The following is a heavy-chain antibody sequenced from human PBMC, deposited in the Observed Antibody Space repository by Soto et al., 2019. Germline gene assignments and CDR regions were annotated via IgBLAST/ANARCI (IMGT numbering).Heavy chain of an antibody. V-gene: IGHV3-48*03. CDR2: ISSSGSTI. CDR1: GFTFSSYE. J-gene: IGHJ6*03. Sequence: GGSLRLSCAASGFTFSSYEMNWVRKAPGKGLEWVSYISSSGSTIYYADSVKGRFTISRDNAKNSLYLQMNSLRAEDTAVYYCARRGYCSSTSCYYYYYMDVWGKGTTVTVSS. CDR3: ARRGYCSSTSCYYYYYMDV. D-gene: IGHD2-2*01.